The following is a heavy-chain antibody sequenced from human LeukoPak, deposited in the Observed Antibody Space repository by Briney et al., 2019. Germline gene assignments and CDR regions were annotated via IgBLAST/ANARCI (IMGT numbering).Heavy chain of an antibody. D-gene: IGHD5-24*01. CDR2: IYYSGST. Sequence: PSETLSLTCTVSGGSIGSYYWSWIRQPPGKGLEWIGYIYYSGSTNYNPSLKSRVTISVDTSKNQFSLKLSSVTAADTAVYYCARDRDGYNLDYWGQGTLVTVSS. CDR1: GGSIGSYY. V-gene: IGHV4-59*01. J-gene: IGHJ4*02. CDR3: ARDRDGYNLDY.